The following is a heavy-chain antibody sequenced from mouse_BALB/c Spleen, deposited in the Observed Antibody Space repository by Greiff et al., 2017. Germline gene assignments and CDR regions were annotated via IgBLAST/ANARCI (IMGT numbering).Heavy chain of an antibody. CDR3: ARLLRLPYAMDY. Sequence: EVKVVESGGGLVKPGGSLKLSCAASGFTFSSYTMSWVRQTPEKRLEWVATISSGGGNTYYPDSVKGRFTISRDNAKNNLYLQMSSLRSEDTALYYCARLLRLPYAMDYWGQGTSVTVSS. J-gene: IGHJ4*01. CDR2: ISSGGGNT. V-gene: IGHV5-9*03. D-gene: IGHD1-2*01. CDR1: GFTFSSYT.